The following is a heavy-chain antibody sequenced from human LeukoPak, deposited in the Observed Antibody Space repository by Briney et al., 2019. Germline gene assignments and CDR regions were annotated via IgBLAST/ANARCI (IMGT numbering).Heavy chain of an antibody. V-gene: IGHV3-7*05. CDR3: ASPLVESGGNIYFGL. D-gene: IGHD4-23*01. J-gene: IGHJ2*01. CDR2: INPDGSAK. Sequence: PGGSLRLSCAASGFTFSIYWMTWVRQASGKGLEWVANINPDGSAKAYVDSVKGRFTISSDNAKKSLFLEMNSLRVEDTAVYYCASPLVESGGNIYFGLWGRGTLVTVSS. CDR1: GFTFSIYW.